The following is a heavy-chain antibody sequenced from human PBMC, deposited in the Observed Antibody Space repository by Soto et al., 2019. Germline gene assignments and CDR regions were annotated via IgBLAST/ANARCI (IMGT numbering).Heavy chain of an antibody. CDR3: ATDRSYGDWSIIGMDV. V-gene: IGHV1-69*05. CDR2: IIPIYGTA. J-gene: IGHJ6*02. D-gene: IGHD2-21*01. CDR1: GCTFTSYA. Sequence: GASVKVSCKASGCTFTSYAISWVRQAPGQGLEWMGGIIPIYGTANYAQKLQGRVTITTDESTSTAYMELSSLRSEDTAVYYCATDRSYGDWSIIGMDVWGQGTTVTVSS.